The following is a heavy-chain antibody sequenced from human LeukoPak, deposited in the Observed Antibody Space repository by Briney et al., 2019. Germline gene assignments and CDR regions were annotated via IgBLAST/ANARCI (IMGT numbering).Heavy chain of an antibody. V-gene: IGHV4-34*01. D-gene: IGHD4-11*01. J-gene: IGHJ4*02. Sequence: SETLSLTCAVYGGSFSGYYWSWIRQPPGKGLEWIGEINHSGSTNYNPSLKSRVTISVDTSKNQFSLKLSSVTAADTAVYHCARYSYYHFDYWGQGTLVTVSS. CDR3: ARYSYYHFDY. CDR2: INHSGST. CDR1: GGSFSGYY.